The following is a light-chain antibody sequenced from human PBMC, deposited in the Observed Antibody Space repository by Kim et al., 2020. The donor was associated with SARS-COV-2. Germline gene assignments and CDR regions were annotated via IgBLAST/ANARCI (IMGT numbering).Light chain of an antibody. CDR1: SGSIVRYI. J-gene: IGLJ3*02. CDR2: EDH. Sequence: GEPVITPLPRRSGSIVRYIVHGFQQGPGSSPTPVIYEDHKRPSGVPERFSGSVDSSSNSASLTISGLRAEDEADYYCQSYDDNIWVFGGGTQLTVL. CDR3: QSYDDNIWV. V-gene: IGLV6-57*01.